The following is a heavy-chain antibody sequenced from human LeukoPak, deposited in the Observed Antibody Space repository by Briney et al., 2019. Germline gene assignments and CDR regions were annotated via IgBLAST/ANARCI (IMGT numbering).Heavy chain of an antibody. J-gene: IGHJ4*02. D-gene: IGHD3-22*01. CDR1: GFTFSSNS. CDR3: ASGGFIYESSQFHF. V-gene: IGHV3-21*06. Sequence: GGSLRLSCAASGFTFSSNSMNWVRQAPGKGLEWVSFIDSSSSYKYYADSVKGRFTISRDNAKNSLYLQMNSLRAEDTAVYYCASGGFIYESSQFHFWGQGTRVTVSS. CDR2: IDSSSSYK.